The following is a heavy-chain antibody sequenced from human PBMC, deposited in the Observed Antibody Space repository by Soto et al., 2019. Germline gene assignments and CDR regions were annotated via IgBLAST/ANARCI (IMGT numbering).Heavy chain of an antibody. CDR2: INPSGDT. CDR3: ARVYCSGGGCYGIDY. D-gene: IGHD2-15*01. V-gene: IGHV1-46*01. J-gene: IGHJ4*02. CDR1: GDTFTSYY. Sequence: QVQLVQSGAEVKEPGASVKISCKASGDTFTSYYMHWVRQAPGQGLEWMGIINPSGDTSYAQKFQGRVTMTRDTSTSTVYMELSSLRSEDTAVYYCARVYCSGGGCYGIDYWGQGTLVTVSS.